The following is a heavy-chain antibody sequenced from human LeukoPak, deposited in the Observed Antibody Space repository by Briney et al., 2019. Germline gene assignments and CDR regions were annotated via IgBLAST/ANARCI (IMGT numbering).Heavy chain of an antibody. J-gene: IGHJ4*02. D-gene: IGHD3-10*01. CDR3: GRINYNGDY. V-gene: IGHV3-74*01. CDR1: GFTLSSYW. CDR2: TNEDGSYA. Sequence: GGSLRLSCAASGFTLSSYWVHWVRQPPGKGLMWLSRTNEDGSYADYADSVKGRFTISRDNAKNTVYLQMNSMRTEDTAVYFCGRINYNGDYWGRGTLVTVSS.